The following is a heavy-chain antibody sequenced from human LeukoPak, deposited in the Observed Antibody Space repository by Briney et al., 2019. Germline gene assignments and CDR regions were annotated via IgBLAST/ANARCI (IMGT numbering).Heavy chain of an antibody. CDR1: GYTLTELS. D-gene: IGHD6-13*01. J-gene: IGHJ4*02. Sequence: ASVKVSCKVSGYTLTELSMHWVRQAPGKGLEWMGGFDPEDGETIYAQKFQGRVTMTEDTSTGTAYMELSSLRSEDTAVYYCATDRVAAAGTAGEMVYWGQGTLVTVSS. CDR2: FDPEDGET. CDR3: ATDRVAAAGTAGEMVY. V-gene: IGHV1-24*01.